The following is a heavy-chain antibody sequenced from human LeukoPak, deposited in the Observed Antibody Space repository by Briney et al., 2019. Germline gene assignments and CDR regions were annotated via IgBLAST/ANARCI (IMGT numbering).Heavy chain of an antibody. CDR3: ARGVYSYGYRFDY. V-gene: IGHV3-21*01. D-gene: IGHD5-18*01. Sequence: GGSLRLSCTDSGFTFSSYSMNWVRQAPGKGLEWVSSISTSSSYIYYADSVKGRFTISRDNAKHSLYLQMNSLRAEDTAVYYCARGVYSYGYRFDYWGQGTLVTVSS. J-gene: IGHJ4*02. CDR2: ISTSSSYI. CDR1: GFTFSSYS.